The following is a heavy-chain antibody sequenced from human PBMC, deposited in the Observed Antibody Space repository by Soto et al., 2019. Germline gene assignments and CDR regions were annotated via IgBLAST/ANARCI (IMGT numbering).Heavy chain of an antibody. CDR1: GFNFRNYG. CDR3: ARVGVDTAVVDGGYYYYPLDV. CDR2: INSDGRST. J-gene: IGHJ6*02. Sequence: PGGSLRLSCAASGFNFRNYGMHWVRQAPGKGLVWVSRINSDGRSTRYADSVKGRFTISRDNARNTLFLQMNSLRADDTAVYYCARVGVDTAVVDGGYYYYPLDVWGQGTTVTVS. D-gene: IGHD5-18*01. V-gene: IGHV3-74*01.